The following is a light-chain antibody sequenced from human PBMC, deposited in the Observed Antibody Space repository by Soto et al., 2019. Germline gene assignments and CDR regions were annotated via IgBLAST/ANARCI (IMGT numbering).Light chain of an antibody. V-gene: IGKV1-9*01. CDR1: QGVSSY. CDR2: AAS. J-gene: IGKJ3*01. CDR3: LHLNSYSPDT. Sequence: DIELTQSPSFLSSSVGDRVTITCRASQGVSSYLAWYQQKPGTAPKLLIFAASTLPTGVPSRFSGSGSGTEFTLTIISLLPDDVSTFYCLHLNSYSPDTFGPGTKVDIK.